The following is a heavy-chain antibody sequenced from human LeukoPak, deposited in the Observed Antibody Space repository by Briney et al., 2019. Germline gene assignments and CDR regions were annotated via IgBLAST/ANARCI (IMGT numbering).Heavy chain of an antibody. CDR2: IYPGDSDT. J-gene: IGHJ6*02. D-gene: IGHD6-19*01. CDR3: AREIAVAGTGYYYGMDV. Sequence: PGESLKISCKGSGYSFTSYWIGWVRQMPGKGLEWMGIIYPGDSDTRYSPSFQGQVTISADKSISTAYLQWSSLKASDTAIYYCAREIAVAGTGYYYGMDVWGQGTTVTVSS. CDR1: GYSFTSYW. V-gene: IGHV5-51*01.